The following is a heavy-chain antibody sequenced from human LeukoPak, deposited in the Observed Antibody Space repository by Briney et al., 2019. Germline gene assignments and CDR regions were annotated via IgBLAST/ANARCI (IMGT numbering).Heavy chain of an antibody. V-gene: IGHV5-51*01. CDR1: GYSFTSYW. D-gene: IGHD6-19*01. CDR2: IYPGDSDT. J-gene: IGHJ6*03. Sequence: GESLKIFCKGSGYSFTSYWSGWVRQMPGKGLEWRGAIYPGDSDTRYSPSFQGQVTLSADKSLSTDYLQWNSLKASDTAMYSCARHGYSSGWFSMDVWGKGTTVTISS. CDR3: ARHGYSSGWFSMDV.